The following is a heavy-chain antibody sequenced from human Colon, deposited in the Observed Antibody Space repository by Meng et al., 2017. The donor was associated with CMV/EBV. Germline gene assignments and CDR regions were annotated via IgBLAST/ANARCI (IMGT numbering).Heavy chain of an antibody. CDR1: GDTFTSLD. Sequence: KGSCKASGDTFTSLDINWVRQATGQGPEWMGWMNPSRGITAYAQKFQGRVTMTRDTSIDTAYMELTSLKSEDTAIYYCARGIEAGLDYWGQGTLVTVSS. CDR2: MNPSRGIT. J-gene: IGHJ4*02. CDR3: ARGIEAGLDY. D-gene: IGHD5-12*01. V-gene: IGHV1-8*01.